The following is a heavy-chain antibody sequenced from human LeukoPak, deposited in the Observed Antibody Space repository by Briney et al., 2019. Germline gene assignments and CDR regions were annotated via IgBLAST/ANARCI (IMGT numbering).Heavy chain of an antibody. CDR2: IYTSGST. Sequence: PSETLSLTCTVSGGSISSGSYYRSWIRQPAGKGLEWIGRIYTSGSTNYNPSLKSRVTISVDTSKNQFSLKLSSVTAADTAVYYCARDSTIFGVVISSAHDAFDIWGQGTMVTVSS. D-gene: IGHD3-3*01. V-gene: IGHV4-61*02. CDR3: ARDSTIFGVVISSAHDAFDI. J-gene: IGHJ3*02. CDR1: GGSISSGSYY.